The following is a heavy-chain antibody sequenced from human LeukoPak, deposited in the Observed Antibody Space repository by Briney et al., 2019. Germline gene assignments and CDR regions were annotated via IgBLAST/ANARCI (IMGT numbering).Heavy chain of an antibody. J-gene: IGHJ6*02. CDR2: INPSGGST. D-gene: IGHD3-10*01. V-gene: IGHV1-46*01. CDR1: GYTFTSYY. Sequence: ASVKVSCKASGYTFTSYYTHWVRQAPGQGLEWMGIINPSGGSTSYAQKFQGRVTMTRDTSTSTVYMELSSLRSEDTAVYYCASSGILWFGELLKYYGMDVWGQGTTVTVSS. CDR3: ASSGILWFGELLKYYGMDV.